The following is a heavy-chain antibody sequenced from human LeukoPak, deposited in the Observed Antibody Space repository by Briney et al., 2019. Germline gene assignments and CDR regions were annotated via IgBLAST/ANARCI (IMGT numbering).Heavy chain of an antibody. Sequence: GSLRLSCAASGFTFSSYVMSWIRQPPGKGLEWIGYIYSSGSTNYNPSLKGRVTISVDTSKNQFSLKLRSVTAADTAVYYCAKGISGITYFDYWGQGALVTVSS. J-gene: IGHJ4*02. CDR2: IYSSGST. CDR1: GFTFSSYV. D-gene: IGHD1-20*01. CDR3: AKGISGITYFDY. V-gene: IGHV4-59*08.